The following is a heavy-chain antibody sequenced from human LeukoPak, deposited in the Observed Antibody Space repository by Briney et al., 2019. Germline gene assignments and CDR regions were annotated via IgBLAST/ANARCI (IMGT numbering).Heavy chain of an antibody. CDR2: ISGSGGST. Sequence: GSLRLSCAASGFTFSSYAMSWVRRAPGQGLEWLSGISGSGGSTYCADSVKGRFTISRDNSKNALYLQMNRLRAEDTAVYYCLQGFGEYYWAEKPQVTVSS. CDR3: LQGFGEYY. V-gene: IGHV3-23*01. J-gene: IGHJ4*02. D-gene: IGHD3-10*01. CDR1: GFTFSSYA.